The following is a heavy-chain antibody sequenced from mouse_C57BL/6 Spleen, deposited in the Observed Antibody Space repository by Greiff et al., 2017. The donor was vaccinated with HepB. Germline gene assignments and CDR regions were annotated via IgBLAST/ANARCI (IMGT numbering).Heavy chain of an antibody. CDR2: FYPGSGSI. CDR1: GYTFTEYT. J-gene: IGHJ3*01. Sequence: QVQLKQSGAELVKPGASVKLSCKASGYTFTEYTIHWVKQRSGQGLEWIGWFYPGSGSIKYNEKFKDKATLTADKSSSTVYMELSRLTSEDSAVYFCARHEDQRAAQASWFAYWGQGTLVTVSA. V-gene: IGHV1-62-2*01. D-gene: IGHD3-2*02. CDR3: ARHEDQRAAQASWFAY.